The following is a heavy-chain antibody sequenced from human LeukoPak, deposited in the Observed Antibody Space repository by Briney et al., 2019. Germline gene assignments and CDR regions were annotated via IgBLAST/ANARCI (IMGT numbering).Heavy chain of an antibody. CDR3: ASLKGLFDYFDY. CDR2: LYNAGST. D-gene: IGHD3-22*01. Sequence: PGGSLRCSWVASGFIVSNNYMSWVGKAPGKGLEGVSVLYNAGSTYYADSVRGRFTISRDNSKNTLYLQMYSLRAEDTAVYYCASLKGLFDYFDYWGQGILVTVYS. J-gene: IGHJ4*02. V-gene: IGHV3-53*01. CDR1: GFIVSNNY.